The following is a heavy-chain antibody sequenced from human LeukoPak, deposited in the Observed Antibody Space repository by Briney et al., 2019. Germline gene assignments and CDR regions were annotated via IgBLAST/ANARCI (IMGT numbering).Heavy chain of an antibody. V-gene: IGHV1-46*01. CDR1: GYTFTSYY. Sequence: ASVKVSCKASGYTFTSYYMHWVRQAPGQGLEWMGIINSSGGSTTYAQKFQGRVTMTRDTPTSTVYMELSSLRSEDTAVYYCARDLAVYYYGMDVWGQGTTVTVSS. CDR3: ARDLAVYYYGMDV. J-gene: IGHJ6*02. CDR2: INSSGGST.